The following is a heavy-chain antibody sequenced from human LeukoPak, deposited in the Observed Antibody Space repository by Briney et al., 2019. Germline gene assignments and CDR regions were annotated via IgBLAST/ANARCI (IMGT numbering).Heavy chain of an antibody. CDR1: GGSISSSSYY. Sequence: KPSETLSLTCTVSGGSISSSSYYWGWIRQPPGKGLEWIGSIYYSGSTYYNPSLRSRVTISVDTSKNQFSLKLSSVTAADTAVYYCARSATIWFDPWGQGTLVTVSS. CDR3: ARSATIWFDP. D-gene: IGHD1-1*01. CDR2: IYYSGST. V-gene: IGHV4-39*01. J-gene: IGHJ5*02.